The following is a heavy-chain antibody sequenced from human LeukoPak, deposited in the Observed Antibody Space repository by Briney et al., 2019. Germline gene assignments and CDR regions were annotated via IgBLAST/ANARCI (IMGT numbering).Heavy chain of an antibody. V-gene: IGHV3-33*01. CDR2: IWYNGKNK. Sequence: GTSLRLSCVASGFSFGGYGMNWGRQAPGKGLEWVAVIWYNGKNKYYSDSVKGRFTISRDTSKNTLYLQMNSLRAEDTAVYYCARDLGGCTNGLCSYYFDYWGQGTLVTVSS. D-gene: IGHD2-8*01. CDR3: ARDLGGCTNGLCSYYFDY. CDR1: GFSFGGYG. J-gene: IGHJ4*02.